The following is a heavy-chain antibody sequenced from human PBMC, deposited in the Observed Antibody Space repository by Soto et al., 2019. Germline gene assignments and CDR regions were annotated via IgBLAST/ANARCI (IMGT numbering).Heavy chain of an antibody. Sequence: SQTLSLTCAISGDSVSSNSAAWNWIRQSPSRGLEWLGRTYYRSKWYNDYAVSVKSRITINPDTSKNQFSLQLNSVTPEDTAVYYCARDRGILVVVPAAPRGFDYWGQGTLVTVS. CDR1: GDSVSSNSAA. J-gene: IGHJ4*02. D-gene: IGHD2-2*01. V-gene: IGHV6-1*01. CDR3: ARDRGILVVVPAAPRGFDY. CDR2: TYYRSKWYN.